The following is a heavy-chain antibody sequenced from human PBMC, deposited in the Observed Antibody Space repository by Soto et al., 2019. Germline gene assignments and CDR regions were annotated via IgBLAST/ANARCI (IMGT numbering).Heavy chain of an antibody. V-gene: IGHV4-34*01. J-gene: IGHJ4*02. Sequence: QVQLQQWGAGLLKPSETLSLTCAVYGGSFSGYYWSWIRQPPGKGLEWIGEINHSGSTNYNPSLKSRVTISVDTSKNQFSLKLSSVTAADTAVYYCARVYSGSYYRVGAWFDYWGQGTLVTVSS. D-gene: IGHD1-26*01. CDR3: ARVYSGSYYRVGAWFDY. CDR2: INHSGST. CDR1: GGSFSGYY.